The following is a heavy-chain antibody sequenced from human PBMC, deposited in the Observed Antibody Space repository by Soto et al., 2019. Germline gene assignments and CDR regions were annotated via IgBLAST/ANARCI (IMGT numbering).Heavy chain of an antibody. CDR1: GFTFSSYG. CDR3: ARYNSSWAFDY. CDR2: IWYDGSNK. V-gene: IGHV3-33*01. D-gene: IGHD6-13*01. Sequence: QVQLVESGGGVVQPGRSLRLSCAASGFTFSSYGMHWVRQAPGKGLEWVAVIWYDGSNKYYADSVKGGFTISRDNSKNTMYRQMNSLSAEFTAVYYFARYNSSWAFDYWGQGTVVTVSS. J-gene: IGHJ4*02.